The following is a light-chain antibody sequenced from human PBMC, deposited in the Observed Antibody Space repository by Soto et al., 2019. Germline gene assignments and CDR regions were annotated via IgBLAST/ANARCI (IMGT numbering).Light chain of an antibody. CDR2: AVT. Sequence: QSALTQPRSVSGFPGQSVTMSCTGTSGDVGLYDYVSWYQQRAGEVPKLLIYAVTQRPSGIPDRFSASKSGITASLTISGLQAEDEGDYYCSSYAGGDVLFGGGTQLTVL. V-gene: IGLV2-11*01. CDR3: SSYAGGDVL. J-gene: IGLJ2*01. CDR1: SGDVGLYDY.